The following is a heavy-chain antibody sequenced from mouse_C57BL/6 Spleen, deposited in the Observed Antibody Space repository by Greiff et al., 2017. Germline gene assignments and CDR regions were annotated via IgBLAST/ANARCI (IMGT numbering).Heavy chain of an antibody. J-gene: IGHJ3*01. CDR2: INYDGSST. Sequence: EVQVVESEGGLVQPGSSMKLSCTASGFTFSDYYMAWVRQVPEKGLEWVANINYDGSSTYYLDSLKSRFIISRDNAKNILYLQMSSLKSEDTATYYCARGREWFAYWGQGTLVTVSA. CDR3: ARGREWFAY. V-gene: IGHV5-16*01. CDR1: GFTFSDYY.